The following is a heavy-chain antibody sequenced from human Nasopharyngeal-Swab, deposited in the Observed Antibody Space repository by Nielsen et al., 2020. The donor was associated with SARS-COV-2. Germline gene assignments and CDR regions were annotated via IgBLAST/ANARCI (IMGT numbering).Heavy chain of an antibody. CDR3: AGLGYCSSTSCTLRYYYYYGMDV. J-gene: IGHJ6*02. CDR2: IKQDGSEK. V-gene: IGHV3-7*01. D-gene: IGHD2-2*01. Sequence: VRQAPGKGLEWVANIKQDGSEKYYVDSVKGRFTISRDNAKNSLYLQMNSLRAEDTAMYYCAGLGYCSSTSCTLRYYYYYGMDVWGQGTTVTVSS.